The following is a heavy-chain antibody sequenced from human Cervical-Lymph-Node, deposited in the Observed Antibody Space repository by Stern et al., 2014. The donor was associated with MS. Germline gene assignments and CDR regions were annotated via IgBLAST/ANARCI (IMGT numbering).Heavy chain of an antibody. Sequence: QVQLQQWGAGLLKPSETLSLTCTVYGGSFSGYYWRWIRQPPGQGLECIGEVNQSGSNNYNPSLKSRVTISVDTSKNQCSLRLSSVTAADTAVYYCARGRMLAMWGQGTLVTVSS. D-gene: IGHD2-2*01. CDR3: ARGRMLAM. V-gene: IGHV4-34*01. J-gene: IGHJ4*02. CDR1: GGSFSGYY. CDR2: VNQSGSN.